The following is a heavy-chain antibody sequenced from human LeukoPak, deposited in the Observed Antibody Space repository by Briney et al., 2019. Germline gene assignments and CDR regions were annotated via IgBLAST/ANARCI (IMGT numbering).Heavy chain of an antibody. J-gene: IGHJ4*02. Sequence: GGSLRLSCAASGFTFSSYWMYWVRQAPGKGPVWVARINTDGGSLNYADSVKGRVTTSGDNAKNTLYLQMNSLGAEDTALYYCARRINYYDSSGYYYVRYFDSWGQGTLVAVSS. CDR2: INTDGGSL. V-gene: IGHV3-74*01. D-gene: IGHD3-22*01. CDR3: ARRINYYDSSGYYYVRYFDS. CDR1: GFTFSSYW.